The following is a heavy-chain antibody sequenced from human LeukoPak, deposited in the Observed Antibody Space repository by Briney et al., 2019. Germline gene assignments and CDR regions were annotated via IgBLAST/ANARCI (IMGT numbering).Heavy chain of an antibody. J-gene: IGHJ4*02. CDR1: GFSFTSSG. V-gene: IGHV3-33*01. D-gene: IGHD4-23*01. CDR2: IWYDGTNK. CDR3: ARVSESGNSDY. Sequence: PGRSLRLSCAASGFSFTSSGMHWVRQAPGKGLEWVAVIWYDGTNKHYADSVKGRYTISRDTSNNMLYLQMNSLRAEDTAVYYCARVSESGNSDYWGQGTLVTVSS.